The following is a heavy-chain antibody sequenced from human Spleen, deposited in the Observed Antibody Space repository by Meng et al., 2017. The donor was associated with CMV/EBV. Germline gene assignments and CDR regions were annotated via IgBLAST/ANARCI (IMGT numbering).Heavy chain of an antibody. CDR2: INPYSGDT. CDR1: GYSFTDYY. CDR3: ARDGDDFGGNLDF. V-gene: IGHV1-2*02. Sequence: ASVKVSCKASGYSFTDYYIHWVRLAPGQGLEWMGRINPYSGDTHFAQNFQGRVTMTRDTSISTAYMELSRLRSDDTAMYYCARDGDDFGGNLDFWGQGTLVTVSS. D-gene: IGHD4-23*01. J-gene: IGHJ4*02.